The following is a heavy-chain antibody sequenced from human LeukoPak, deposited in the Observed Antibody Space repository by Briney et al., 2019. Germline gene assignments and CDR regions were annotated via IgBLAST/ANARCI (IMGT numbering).Heavy chain of an antibody. CDR3: ARESDDSSGWYRARYFDY. Sequence: ASVKVSFTASGYTFTIYGISWVRQAPGQGLEWMGWISAYNGNTNYAQKLQGRVTMTTDTSTSTAYMELRSLRSDDTAVYYCARESDDSSGWYRARYFDYWGQGTLVTVSS. D-gene: IGHD6-19*01. CDR2: ISAYNGNT. CDR1: GYTFTIYG. V-gene: IGHV1-18*01. J-gene: IGHJ4*02.